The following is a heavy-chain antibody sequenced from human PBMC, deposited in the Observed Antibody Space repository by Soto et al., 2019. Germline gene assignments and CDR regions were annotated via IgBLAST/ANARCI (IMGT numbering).Heavy chain of an antibody. D-gene: IGHD3-22*01. Sequence: SETLSLTCTVSGGSISSYYWSWIRQPPGKGLEWIGYIYYSGSTNCNPSLKSRVTISVDTSKNQFSLKLSSVTAADTAVYYCARGTMIVSVDPWGQGTLVTVSS. CDR1: GGSISSYY. CDR2: IYYSGST. CDR3: ARGTMIVSVDP. J-gene: IGHJ5*02. V-gene: IGHV4-59*01.